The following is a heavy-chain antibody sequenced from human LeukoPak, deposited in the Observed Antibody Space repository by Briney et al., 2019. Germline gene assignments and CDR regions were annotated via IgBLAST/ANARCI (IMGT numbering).Heavy chain of an antibody. CDR2: ISGSGGST. Sequence: GGSLRLSCAASGFTFSSYAMSWVRQAPGKGLEWVSAISGSGGSTHYADSVKGRFTISRDNSKNTLYLQMNSLRAEDTAVYYCASPIAAASIYYFDYWGQGTLVTVSS. D-gene: IGHD6-13*01. CDR3: ASPIAAASIYYFDY. CDR1: GFTFSSYA. J-gene: IGHJ4*02. V-gene: IGHV3-23*01.